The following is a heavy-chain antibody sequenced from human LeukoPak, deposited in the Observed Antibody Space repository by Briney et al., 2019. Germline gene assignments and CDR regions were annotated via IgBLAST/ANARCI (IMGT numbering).Heavy chain of an antibody. CDR3: ARDFCSTTSCLDY. J-gene: IGHJ4*02. V-gene: IGHV3-33*01. CDR1: GFTFSSYG. CDR2: IWYDGSKK. D-gene: IGHD2-2*01. Sequence: GGSLRLSCAASGFTFSSYGMHWVRQAPGKGLEWVAVIWYDGSKKYYADSVKGRFTISRDDSKNTLYLQMNSLRSDDTAFYYCARDFCSTTSCLDYWGQGTLVTVSS.